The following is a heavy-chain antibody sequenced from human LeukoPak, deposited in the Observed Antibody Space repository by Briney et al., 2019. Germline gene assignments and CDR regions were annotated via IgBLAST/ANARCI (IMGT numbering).Heavy chain of an antibody. Sequence: SETLSLTCTVSGGSISSSSYYWGWIRQPPGKGLEWIGSIYYSGSTYYNPSLKSRVTISVDTSKNQFSLKLSSVTAADTAVYCCASIAAADPLLDYCGQGTLVTVSS. CDR1: GGSISSSSYY. D-gene: IGHD6-13*01. CDR2: IYYSGST. CDR3: ASIAAADPLLDY. J-gene: IGHJ4*02. V-gene: IGHV4-39*01.